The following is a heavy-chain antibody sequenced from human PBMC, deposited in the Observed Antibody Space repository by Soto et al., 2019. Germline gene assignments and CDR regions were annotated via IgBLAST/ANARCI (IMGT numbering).Heavy chain of an antibody. J-gene: IGHJ3*02. V-gene: IGHV3-7*04. CDR3: ARGDYYDTSGPLSDAFDI. CDR1: GVTFSSFG. CDR2: IKPDGSEK. D-gene: IGHD3-22*01. Sequence: VSLGLSCAASGVTFSSFGMHWVRQAPGKGLEWVANIKPDGSEKWYVDSVKGRFTISRDNAKNSLYLQMNSLRAEDTAVYFCARGDYYDTSGPLSDAFDIWGQGTMVTVSS.